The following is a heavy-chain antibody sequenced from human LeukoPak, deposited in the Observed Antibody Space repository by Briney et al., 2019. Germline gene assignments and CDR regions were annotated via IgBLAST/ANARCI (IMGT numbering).Heavy chain of an antibody. CDR2: ISAYNGNT. V-gene: IGHV1-18*01. CDR1: GYTFTSYG. D-gene: IGHD4-17*01. Sequence: ASVKVSCKASGYTFTSYGISWMRQAPGQGLEWMGWISAYNGNTNYAQKLQGRVTMTTDTSRSTAYMELRSLRSDDTAVYSCARTPDYGDYSVGYAFDIWGQGTMVTVSS. CDR3: ARTPDYGDYSVGYAFDI. J-gene: IGHJ3*02.